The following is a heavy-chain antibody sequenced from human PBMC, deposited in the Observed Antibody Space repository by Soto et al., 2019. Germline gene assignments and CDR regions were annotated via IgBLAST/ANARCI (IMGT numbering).Heavy chain of an antibody. V-gene: IGHV1-8*01. J-gene: IGHJ4*02. CDR2: MNPNSGNT. CDR1: GYTFTSYD. CDR3: ARRSVRDY. Sequence: QVQLVQSGAEVKKPGASVKVSCKASGYTFTSYDINWVRQGTGQGLEWMGLMNPNSGNTGYAQKFQGRVTMTRNTSTNPAYMELNSVTSEDPAAYFCARRSVRDYWGAGTLVTVSS. D-gene: IGHD3-10*02.